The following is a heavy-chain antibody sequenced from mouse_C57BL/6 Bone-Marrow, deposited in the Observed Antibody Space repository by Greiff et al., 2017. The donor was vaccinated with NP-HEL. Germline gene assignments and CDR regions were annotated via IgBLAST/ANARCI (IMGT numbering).Heavy chain of an antibody. Sequence: DVKLVESGGGLVQPGGSLKLSCAASGFTFSDYYMYWVRQTPEKRLEWVAYISNGGGSTYYPDTVKGRFTISRDNAKNTLYLQMSRLKSEDTAMYYCASRSTMVTTSYFDVWGTGTTVTVSS. CDR3: ASRSTMVTTSYFDV. V-gene: IGHV5-12*01. CDR1: GFTFSDYY. D-gene: IGHD2-2*01. J-gene: IGHJ1*03. CDR2: ISNGGGST.